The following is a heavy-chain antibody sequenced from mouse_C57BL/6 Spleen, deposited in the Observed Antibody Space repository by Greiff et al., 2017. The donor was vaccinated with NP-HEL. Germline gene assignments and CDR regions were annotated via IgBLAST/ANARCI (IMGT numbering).Heavy chain of an antibody. J-gene: IGHJ3*01. D-gene: IGHD1-1*01. V-gene: IGHV5-9-1*02. CDR3: ARDGGYYGTRAWFAY. CDR1: GFTFRSYA. Sequence: DVKLVESGEGLVKPGGSLKLSCAASGFTFRSYAMSWVRQTPEKRLEWVAYISSGGDYIYYADTVKGRFTISIDNARNTLYLQMSSLKSEDTAMFDCARDGGYYGTRAWFAYWGQGTLGTVSA. CDR2: ISSGGDYI.